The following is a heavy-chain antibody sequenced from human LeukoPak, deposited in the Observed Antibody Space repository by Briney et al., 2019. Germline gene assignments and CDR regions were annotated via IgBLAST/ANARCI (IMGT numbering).Heavy chain of an antibody. CDR3: ARRAGIYSHPYDY. V-gene: IGHV3-53*01. J-gene: IGHJ4*02. CDR2: IYSDGST. D-gene: IGHD1-14*01. CDR1: ELTVSSNC. Sequence: GGSLRLSCAASELTVSSNCMTWVHQAPGKGLEWVSFIYSDGSTYYADSVRGRFTISRDNSKNTLFLQMNSLRAEDTAVYYCARRAGIYSHPYDYWGQGTLVTVPS.